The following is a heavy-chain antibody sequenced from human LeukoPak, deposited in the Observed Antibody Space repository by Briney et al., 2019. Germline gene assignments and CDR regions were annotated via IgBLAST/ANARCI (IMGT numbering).Heavy chain of an antibody. CDR2: ISSSSSYI. Sequence: GGSLRLSCAASGFTFSSYSMNWVRQAPGKGLEWVSSISSSSSYIYYADSVKGRFTISRDNSKNTLYLQMNSLRAEDTAVYYCAKEGYSSGWYPARYFDYWGQGTLVTVSS. D-gene: IGHD6-19*01. V-gene: IGHV3-21*01. CDR1: GFTFSSYS. J-gene: IGHJ4*02. CDR3: AKEGYSSGWYPARYFDY.